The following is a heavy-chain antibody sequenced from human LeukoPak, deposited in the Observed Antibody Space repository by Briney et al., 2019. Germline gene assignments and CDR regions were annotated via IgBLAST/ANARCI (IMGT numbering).Heavy chain of an antibody. CDR2: IKEDGSEK. CDR3: AKDRVTAAGYYFDY. CDR1: QFTFSSYW. D-gene: IGHD6-13*01. V-gene: IGHV3-7*01. J-gene: IGHJ4*02. Sequence: GGSLRLSCAASQFTFSSYWMTWVRQAPGKGLEWVANIKEDGSEKYYVDSVKGRFTISRDNSKNTLYLQMNSLRAEDTAVYYCAKDRVTAAGYYFDYWGQGTLVTVSS.